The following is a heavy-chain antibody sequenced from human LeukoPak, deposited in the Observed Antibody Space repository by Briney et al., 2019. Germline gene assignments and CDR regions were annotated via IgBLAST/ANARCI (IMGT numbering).Heavy chain of an antibody. CDR1: GYTFTSYG. CDR3: ARDRERRSSGTFTRYYYYYMDV. J-gene: IGHJ6*03. V-gene: IGHV1-18*01. CDR2: ISAYNGNT. Sequence: ASVKVSCKASGYTFTSYGISWVRQAPGQGLEWMGWISAYNGNTNYAQKLQGRVTMTTDTSTSTVYMELSSLRSEDTAVYYCARDRERRSSGTFTRYYYYYMDVWGKGTTVTISS. D-gene: IGHD3-10*01.